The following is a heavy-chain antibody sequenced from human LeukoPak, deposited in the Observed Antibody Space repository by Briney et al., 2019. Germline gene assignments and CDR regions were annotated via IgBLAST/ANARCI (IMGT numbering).Heavy chain of an antibody. CDR1: GGSFSGYY. CDR2: INNSGST. D-gene: IGHD5-18*01. Sequence: SETLSLTCAVYGGSFSGYYWSWIRQPPGKGLEWIGEINNSGSTNYNPSLKSRVTMSVDTSKNQFSLKLSSVTAADTAVYYCAREGDTAINYFDYWGQGTLVTVSS. V-gene: IGHV4-34*01. CDR3: AREGDTAINYFDY. J-gene: IGHJ4*02.